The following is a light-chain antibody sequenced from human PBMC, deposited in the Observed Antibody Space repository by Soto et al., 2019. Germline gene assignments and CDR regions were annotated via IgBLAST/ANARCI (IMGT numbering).Light chain of an antibody. CDR1: QSVSSN. J-gene: IGKJ5*01. Sequence: ILMTQSPATLSVSPGERATLSCRASQSVSSNLAWYQQKPGQAPRLLIYGASTRATGIPARLSGSGSGTAFTLTISSLQSEDFAVYYCQQRHNWITFGQGTRLEIK. CDR2: GAS. V-gene: IGKV3-15*01. CDR3: QQRHNWIT.